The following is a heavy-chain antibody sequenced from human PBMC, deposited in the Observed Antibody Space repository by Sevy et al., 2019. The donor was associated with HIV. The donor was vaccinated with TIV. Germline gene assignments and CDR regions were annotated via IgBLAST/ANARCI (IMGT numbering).Heavy chain of an antibody. Sequence: GGSLRLSCAASGFTFRTYSMNWVRQAPGKGLEWLSSISDDSRYIYYSDSVKGRFTISRDNAKNSVYLEMNSLRVEDTAIYYCAKEVGGSGSKWGQGTLVTVSS. CDR2: ISDDSRYI. D-gene: IGHD3-10*01. J-gene: IGHJ4*02. CDR1: GFTFRTYS. V-gene: IGHV3-21*06. CDR3: AKEVGGSGSK.